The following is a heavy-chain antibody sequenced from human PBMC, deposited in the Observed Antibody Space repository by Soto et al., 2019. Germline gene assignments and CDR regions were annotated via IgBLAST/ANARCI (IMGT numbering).Heavy chain of an antibody. Sequence: TETLSLTCAVYGGSFSGYYWSWIRQPPGKGLEWIGEINHSGSTNYNPSLKSRVTISVDTSKNQFSLKLSSVTAADTAVYYCERTLEGGTGDYYGMDVCGQGSTVTVSS. J-gene: IGHJ6*02. V-gene: IGHV4-34*01. D-gene: IGHD2-15*01. CDR2: INHSGST. CDR3: ERTLEGGTGDYYGMDV. CDR1: GGSFSGYY.